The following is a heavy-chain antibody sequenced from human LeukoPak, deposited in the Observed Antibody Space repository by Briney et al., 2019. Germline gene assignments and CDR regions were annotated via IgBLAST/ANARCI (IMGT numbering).Heavy chain of an antibody. D-gene: IGHD1-26*01. J-gene: IGHJ4*02. CDR1: GYTFTSYY. CDR3: ARDCDVGRGATTRFCY. CDR2: INPSGGST. V-gene: IGHV1-46*01. Sequence: ASVKVSCKASGYTFTSYYMHWVRQAPGQGLEWMGIINPSGGSTSYAQKFQGRVTITRDTSASTAYMELSSLRSEDTAVYYCARDCDVGRGATTRFCYWGQGTLVTVSS.